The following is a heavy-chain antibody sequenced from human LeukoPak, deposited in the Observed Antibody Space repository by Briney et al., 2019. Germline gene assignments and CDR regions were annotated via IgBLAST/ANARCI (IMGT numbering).Heavy chain of an antibody. J-gene: IGHJ6*02. Sequence: ASVKVSCKASGYTFTSYGISWVRQAPGQGLEWMGWISAYNGNTNYAQKLQGRVTMTTDTSTSTAYMELRSLRSDDTAVYYCARERVVVVPAVGPYYYGMGVWGQGTTVTVSS. CDR2: ISAYNGNT. CDR1: GYTFTSYG. CDR3: ARERVVVVPAVGPYYYGMGV. V-gene: IGHV1-18*01. D-gene: IGHD2-2*01.